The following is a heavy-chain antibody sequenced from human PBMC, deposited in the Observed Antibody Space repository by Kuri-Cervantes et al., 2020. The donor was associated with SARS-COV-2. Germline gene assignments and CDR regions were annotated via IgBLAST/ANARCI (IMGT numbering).Heavy chain of an antibody. CDR3: ARDATSYDFWTSTTGGYFDY. V-gene: IGHV3-11*04. CDR2: ISSSDESR. Sequence: GESLKISCAASGFSFSDYHMSWIRQAPGKGLEWVSCISSSDESRHYADSVKGRFTISRDNTKKSLYLQMNSLRAEDTGVYFCARDATSYDFWTSTTGGYFDYWGQGALVTVSS. J-gene: IGHJ4*02. D-gene: IGHD3-3*01. CDR1: GFSFSDYH.